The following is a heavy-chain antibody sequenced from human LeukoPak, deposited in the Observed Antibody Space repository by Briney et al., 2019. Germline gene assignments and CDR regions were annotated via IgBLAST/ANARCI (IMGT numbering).Heavy chain of an antibody. V-gene: IGHV1-2*02. J-gene: IGHJ4*02. CDR1: GYTFTGYY. CDR2: INPYSGGT. Sequence: GASVKVSCKASGYTFTGYYMHWVRQAPGQGLEWMGWINPYSGGTNYAQKFQGRVTMTRDTSINTAYMDLSRLRSDDTAVYYCARTGNGYNFEFRFWGQGTLVTVSS. CDR3: ARTGNGYNFEFRF. D-gene: IGHD5-24*01.